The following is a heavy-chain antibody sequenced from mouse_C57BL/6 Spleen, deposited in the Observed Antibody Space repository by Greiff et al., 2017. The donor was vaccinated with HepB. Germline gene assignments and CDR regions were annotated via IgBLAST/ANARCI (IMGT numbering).Heavy chain of an antibody. CDR3: TVYYGNYEGVYYAMDY. V-gene: IGHV1-15*01. CDR1: GYTFTDYE. D-gene: IGHD2-1*01. J-gene: IGHJ4*01. Sequence: QVQLKESGAELVRPGASVTLSCKASGYTFTDYEMHWVKQTPVHGLEWIGAIDPETGGTAYNQKFKGKAILTADKSSSTAYMELRSLTSEDSAVYYCTVYYGNYEGVYYAMDYWGQGTSVTVSS. CDR2: IDPETGGT.